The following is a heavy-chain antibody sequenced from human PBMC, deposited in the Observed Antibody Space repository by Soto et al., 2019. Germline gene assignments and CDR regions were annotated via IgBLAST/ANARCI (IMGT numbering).Heavy chain of an antibody. J-gene: IGHJ4*02. CDR2: TIPIFGTA. D-gene: IGHD2-2*01. CDR3: AGRCDSTSCLAHFDY. CDR1: GGTFNNYV. Sequence: SVKVSCKASGGTFNNYVINWVRQAPGQGLEWMGGTIPIFGTANYAQKFQGRVTITADKSTSTAYMELNSLRSEDTAVYYCAGRCDSTSCLAHFDYWGQGTLVTVSS. V-gene: IGHV1-69*06.